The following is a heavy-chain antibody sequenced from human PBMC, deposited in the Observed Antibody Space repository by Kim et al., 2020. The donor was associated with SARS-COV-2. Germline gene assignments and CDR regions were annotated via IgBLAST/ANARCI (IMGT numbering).Heavy chain of an antibody. CDR3: ARPLSGTNCYDN. Sequence: TYPDSVKGRFTISRDNAKNTLYLHLNSLRAEDTALYYCARPLSGTNCYDNWGQGTLVTVSS. J-gene: IGHJ4*02. V-gene: IGHV3-74*03. D-gene: IGHD2-8*01.